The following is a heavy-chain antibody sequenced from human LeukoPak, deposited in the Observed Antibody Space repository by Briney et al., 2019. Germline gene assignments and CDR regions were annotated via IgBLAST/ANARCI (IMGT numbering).Heavy chain of an antibody. Sequence: SLSPAFAAAGFTFGSYAMQWVRPAPGGGLEWGAVISYEGRTKSYADPVKGRFTYSRDNSKNTLYLQMNSLRAEDTAVYYCARDLDSITMVRGANSDHPGDYWGQRTLVTVSS. CDR3: ARDLDSITMVRGANSDHPGDY. V-gene: IGHV3-30*04. D-gene: IGHD3-10*01. CDR2: ISYEGRTK. J-gene: IGHJ4*02. CDR1: GFTFGSYA.